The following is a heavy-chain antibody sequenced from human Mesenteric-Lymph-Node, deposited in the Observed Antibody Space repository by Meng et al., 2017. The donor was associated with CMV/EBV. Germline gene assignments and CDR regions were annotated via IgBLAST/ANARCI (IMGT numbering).Heavy chain of an antibody. Sequence: GESLKISCAASGFTFSTYAMHWVRQAPGKGLEWVAIISSDGNKEHTADSVRGRLAISRDNSKNTLYLQMNSLRTEDTAVYYCAKDRIAVAGPWYFDYWGQGTLVTVSS. V-gene: IGHV3-30*09. CDR1: GFTFSTYA. CDR3: AKDRIAVAGPWYFDY. D-gene: IGHD6-19*01. CDR2: ISSDGNKE. J-gene: IGHJ4*02.